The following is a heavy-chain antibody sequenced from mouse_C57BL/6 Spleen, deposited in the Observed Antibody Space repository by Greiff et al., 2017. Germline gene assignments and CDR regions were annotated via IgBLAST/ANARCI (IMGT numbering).Heavy chain of an antibody. Sequence: VQLKQSGPELVKPGASVKISCKASGYSFTGYYMNWVKQSPEKSLEWIGEINPSTGGTTYNQKFKAKATLAVDKSSSTAYMQLKSLTSEDSEVYYCARSTDYYGSSPLAYWGQGTLVTVSA. V-gene: IGHV1-42*01. CDR1: GYSFTGYY. J-gene: IGHJ3*01. CDR2: INPSTGGT. D-gene: IGHD1-1*01. CDR3: ARSTDYYGSSPLAY.